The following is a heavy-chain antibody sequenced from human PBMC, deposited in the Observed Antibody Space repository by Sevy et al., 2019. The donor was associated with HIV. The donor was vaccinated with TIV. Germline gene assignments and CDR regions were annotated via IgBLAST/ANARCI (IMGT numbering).Heavy chain of an antibody. V-gene: IGHV1-18*01. CDR2: ISPHNGDT. CDR3: ARAFCSGGRCYSLAY. Sequence: ASVKVSCKVSGYTFITYRITWVRQAPGQGLEWMGWISPHNGDTNYARKLQGKVSMTTDTSTTTAYMELRGLTSDDTALYYCARAFCSGGRCYSLAYWGQGTLVTVSS. D-gene: IGHD2-15*01. CDR1: GYTFITYR. J-gene: IGHJ4*02.